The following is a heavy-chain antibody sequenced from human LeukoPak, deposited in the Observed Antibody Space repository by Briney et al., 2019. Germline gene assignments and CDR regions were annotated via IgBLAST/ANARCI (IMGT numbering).Heavy chain of an antibody. V-gene: IGHV4-34*01. CDR1: GGSLSGYY. CDR3: ASFHYYDSRTGGPIDY. D-gene: IGHD3-22*01. CDR2: INHSGST. Sequence: PSETLSLTCAVYGGSLSGYYWSWISQPPGKGLEWIGEINHSGSTNYNPSLKSRVTISVDTSKNQFSLKLSSVTAADTAVYYCASFHYYDSRTGGPIDYWGQGTLVTVSS. J-gene: IGHJ4*02.